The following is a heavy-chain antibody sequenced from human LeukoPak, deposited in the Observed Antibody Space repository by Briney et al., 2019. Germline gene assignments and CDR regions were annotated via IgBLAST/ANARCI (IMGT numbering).Heavy chain of an antibody. V-gene: IGHV4-39*07. J-gene: IGHJ4*02. Sequence: SETLSLTCTVSGGSISSSSYYWGWIRQPPGKGLEWIGEINHSGSTNYNPSLKSRVTISVDTSKNQFSLKLSSVTAADTAVYYCARALSVAGIDYWGQGTLVTVSS. CDR1: GGSISSSSYY. CDR3: ARALSVAGIDY. CDR2: INHSGST. D-gene: IGHD6-19*01.